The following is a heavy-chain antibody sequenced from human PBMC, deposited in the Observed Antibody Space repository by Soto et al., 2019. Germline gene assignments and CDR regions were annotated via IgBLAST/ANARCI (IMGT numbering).Heavy chain of an antibody. D-gene: IGHD3-22*01. CDR2: ISSSSSYI. V-gene: IGHV3-21*01. Sequence: PGGSLRLSCAASGFTFSSYSMNWVRQAPGKGLEWVSSISSSSSYIYYADSVKGRFTTSRDNAKNSLYLQMNSLRAEDTAVYYCARAPYYYDSSGYWAYWGQGTLVTVSS. CDR1: GFTFSSYS. J-gene: IGHJ4*02. CDR3: ARAPYYYDSSGYWAY.